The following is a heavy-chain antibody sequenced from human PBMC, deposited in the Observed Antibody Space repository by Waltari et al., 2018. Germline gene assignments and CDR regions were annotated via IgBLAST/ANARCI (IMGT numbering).Heavy chain of an antibody. CDR1: GFTLRESY. V-gene: IGHV3-11*04. Sequence: QVQLVESGGGLGKPGGSLRLSCAPSGFTLRESYMRCTRQAPGTGLEWVSYIMSSGSTIYYADSVKVRFTISRDNAKNSLYLQMNSLRAEDTAVYYCAREYSSSRRGGGPGFSDYWGQGTLVTVSS. J-gene: IGHJ4*02. D-gene: IGHD6-6*01. CDR3: AREYSSSRRGGGPGFSDY. CDR2: IMSSGSTI.